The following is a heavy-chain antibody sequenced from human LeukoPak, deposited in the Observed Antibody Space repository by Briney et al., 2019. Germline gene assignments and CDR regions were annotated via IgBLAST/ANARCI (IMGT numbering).Heavy chain of an antibody. V-gene: IGHV4-59*01. J-gene: IGHJ6*03. CDR3: ARVGMATILSDYYYMDV. CDR1: GGSISSYY. D-gene: IGHD5-24*01. CDR2: IYYSGST. Sequence: SETLSLTCTVSGGSISSYYWSWIRQPPGKGLEWIGYIYYSGSTNYNPSLKSRVTISVDTSKNQFSLKLSSVTAADTAVYYCARVGMATILSDYYYMDVWGKGTTVTVSS.